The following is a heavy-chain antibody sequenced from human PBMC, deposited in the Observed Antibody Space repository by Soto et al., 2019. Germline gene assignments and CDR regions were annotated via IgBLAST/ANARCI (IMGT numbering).Heavy chain of an antibody. Sequence: EVQMVQSGGDLVKPGGSLRLSCVTSGFMFSSAWMSWVRQAPGKGLEWVARIKSKADGGARDYVAPVKGRFTISRDDSKNTVFLQRTSLRAEDTAVYYCVEGWNDFWGQGTLVTVSS. CDR2: IKSKADGGAR. CDR3: VEGWNDF. V-gene: IGHV3-15*01. J-gene: IGHJ4*02. CDR1: GFMFSSAW. D-gene: IGHD1-1*01.